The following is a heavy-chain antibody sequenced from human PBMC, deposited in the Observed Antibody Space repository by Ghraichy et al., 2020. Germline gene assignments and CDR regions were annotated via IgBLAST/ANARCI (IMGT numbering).Heavy chain of an antibody. CDR2: ISYDGSNK. V-gene: IGHV3-30*18. Sequence: GGSLRLSCAASGFTFSSYGMHWVCQAPGKGLEWVAVISYDGSNKYYADSVKGRFTISRDNSKNTLYLQMNSLRAEDTAVYYCAKDLRSVGYWGQGTLVTVSS. CDR1: GFTFSSYG. J-gene: IGHJ4*02. CDR3: AKDLRSVGY. D-gene: IGHD3-3*01.